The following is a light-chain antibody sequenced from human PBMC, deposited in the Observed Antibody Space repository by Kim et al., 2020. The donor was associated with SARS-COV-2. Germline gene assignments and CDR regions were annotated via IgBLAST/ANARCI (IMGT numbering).Light chain of an antibody. J-gene: IGKJ2*01. CDR1: QIVNSDY. V-gene: IGKV3-20*01. CDR3: QQYIYSPYT. Sequence: LFPGERVTLSCRASQIVNSDYLAWYQQKLGQAPRLLIYGTSRRATGIPDRFSGGGSGTDFTLTISRLEPEDFAVYYCQQYIYSPYTFGQGTKLEIK. CDR2: GTS.